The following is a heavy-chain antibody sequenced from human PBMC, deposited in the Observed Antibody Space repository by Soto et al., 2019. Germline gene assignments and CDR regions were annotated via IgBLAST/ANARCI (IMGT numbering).Heavy chain of an antibody. CDR2: IYPGDSDT. D-gene: IGHD2-15*01. J-gene: IGHJ3*02. V-gene: IGHV5-51*01. Sequence: KISCKGSGYSFTSYWIGWARQMPGKGLEWMGIIYPGDSDTRYSPSFQGQVTISADKSISTAYLQWSSLKASDTAMYYCARPPRDCSGGSCYSGDAFDIWGQGTLVTVSS. CDR3: ARPPRDCSGGSCYSGDAFDI. CDR1: GYSFTSYW.